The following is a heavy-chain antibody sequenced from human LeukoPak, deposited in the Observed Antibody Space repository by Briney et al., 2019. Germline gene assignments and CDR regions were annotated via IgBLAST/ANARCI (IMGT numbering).Heavy chain of an antibody. CDR3: AKDSRDGCKTRYFDY. CDR2: ISSSSSYI. D-gene: IGHD5-24*01. V-gene: IGHV3-21*01. Sequence: GGSLRLSCAASGFTFSSYSMNWVRQAPGKGLEWVSSISSSSSYIYYADSVKGRFTISRDNTKNSLYLQMNSLRAEDTAVYYCAKDSRDGCKTRYFDYWGQGTLVTVSS. CDR1: GFTFSSYS. J-gene: IGHJ4*02.